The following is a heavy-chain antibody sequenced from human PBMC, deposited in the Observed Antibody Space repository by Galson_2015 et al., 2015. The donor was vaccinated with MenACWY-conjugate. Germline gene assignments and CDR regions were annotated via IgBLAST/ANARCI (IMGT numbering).Heavy chain of an antibody. V-gene: IGHV5-51*01. J-gene: IGHJ3*02. CDR3: ARILLGLLGRAITTNAFDI. Sequence: QSGAEVKKPGESLKISCKGSGYSFTSYWIGWVRQMPGKGLEWMGIIYPGDSDTRYSPSFQGQVTISADKSISTAYLQWSSLKASDTAMYYCARILLGLLGRAITTNAFDIWGQGTMVTVSS. D-gene: IGHD3-10*01. CDR1: GYSFTSYW. CDR2: IYPGDSDT.